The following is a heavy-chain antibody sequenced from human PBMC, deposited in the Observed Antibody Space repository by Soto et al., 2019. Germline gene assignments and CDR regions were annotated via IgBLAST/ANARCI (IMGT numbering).Heavy chain of an antibody. V-gene: IGHV3-30-3*01. D-gene: IGHD3-22*01. Sequence: QVQLVESGGGVVQPGRSLRLSCAASGFTFSSYAMHWVRQAPGKGLEWVVVISYDGSNKYYADSVKGRFTISRDNSKNTLYLQMNSLRAEDTAVYYCARDPLLYDSSGYVDYWGQGTLVTVSS. J-gene: IGHJ4*02. CDR2: ISYDGSNK. CDR1: GFTFSSYA. CDR3: ARDPLLYDSSGYVDY.